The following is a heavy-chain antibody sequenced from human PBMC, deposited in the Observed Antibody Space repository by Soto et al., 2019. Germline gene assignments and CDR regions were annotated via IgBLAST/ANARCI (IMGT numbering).Heavy chain of an antibody. D-gene: IGHD4-17*01. Sequence: QVQLVQSGAEVKKPGSSVKVSCKASGGTFSSYTISWVRQAPGQGLEWMGRIIPILGIANYAQKFQGRVTITADKSTSTAYMELSCLRSEDTAVYYCARDGDGDYSWYFDLWGRGTLVTVSS. V-gene: IGHV1-69*08. CDR3: ARDGDGDYSWYFDL. CDR1: GGTFSSYT. CDR2: IIPILGIA. J-gene: IGHJ2*01.